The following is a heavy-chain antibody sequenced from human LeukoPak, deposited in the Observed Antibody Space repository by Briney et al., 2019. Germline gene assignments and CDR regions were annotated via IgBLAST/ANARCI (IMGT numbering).Heavy chain of an antibody. V-gene: IGHV4-59*13. D-gene: IGHD5-24*01. CDR2: IQYSGST. Sequence: PSQTLSLTCSVSGGAITSFCWIWIRHTPGKGLEWIGCIQYSGSTEYNPSLESRVTISVDTSKNQFSLKLTSVTAADTAVYHCARGYGYNSEYWGKGTLVTVSP. CDR3: ARGYGYNSEY. CDR1: GGAITSFC. J-gene: IGHJ4*02.